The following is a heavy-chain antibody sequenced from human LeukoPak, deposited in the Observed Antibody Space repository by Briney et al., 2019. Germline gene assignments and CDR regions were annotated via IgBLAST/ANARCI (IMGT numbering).Heavy chain of an antibody. V-gene: IGHV4-39*07. CDR1: GGSITSSSYY. D-gene: IGHD3-22*01. Sequence: PSETLSLTCTVSGGSITSSSYYWGWVRQPPGKGLEWIGSIYYSGRTSYNPSLKSRVTILIDTSKNQFSLKLNSVTAADTALYYCARASGGYYDSSNYYYAYYYYMDVWGKGTTVTVSS. CDR2: IYYSGRT. J-gene: IGHJ6*03. CDR3: ARASGGYYDSSNYYYAYYYYMDV.